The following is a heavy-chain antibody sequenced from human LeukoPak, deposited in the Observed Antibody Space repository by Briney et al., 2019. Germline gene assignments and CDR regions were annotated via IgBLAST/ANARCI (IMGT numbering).Heavy chain of an antibody. V-gene: IGHV3-23*01. J-gene: IGHJ4*02. CDR3: AKDPTGGGRKKAFDY. CDR1: GFTFSSYA. Sequence: SGGSLRLSCAASGFTFSSYAMSWVRQAPGKGLEWVSAISGSGGSTYYADSVKGRFTISRDNSKNTLYLQMNSLRAEDTAVYYCAKDPTGGGRKKAFDYWGQGTLVTVSS. CDR2: ISGSGGST. D-gene: IGHD2-8*02.